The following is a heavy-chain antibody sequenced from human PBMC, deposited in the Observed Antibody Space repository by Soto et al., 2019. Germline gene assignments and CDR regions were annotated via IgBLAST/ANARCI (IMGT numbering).Heavy chain of an antibody. CDR3: ARESYDSGSYLVDY. D-gene: IGHD1-26*01. CDR2: ISSSSSTI. V-gene: IGHV3-48*02. J-gene: IGHJ4*02. CDR1: GFTFSSYS. Sequence: EVQLVESGGGLVQPGGSLRLSCAASGFTFSSYSMNWVRQAPGKGLEWVSYISSSSSTIYYADSVQGRFTISRDNAKNSLYLQMNSLRDEDTAVYYCARESYDSGSYLVDYWGQGTLVTVSS.